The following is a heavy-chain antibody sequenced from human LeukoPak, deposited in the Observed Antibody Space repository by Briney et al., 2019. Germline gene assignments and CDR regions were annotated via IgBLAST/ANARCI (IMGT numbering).Heavy chain of an antibody. CDR1: GCSFTNYW. D-gene: IGHD4-11*01. V-gene: IGHV5-51*01. CDR3: ARRRDYSDYSDAFDI. J-gene: IGHJ3*02. CDR2: IYPGDSDT. Sequence: GESLKISCKGSGCSFTNYWIGWVRQMPGKGLEWMGIIYPGDSDTRYSPSFQGQVTISVDKSISTAYLQWSSLKASDTAMYYCARRRDYSDYSDAFDIWGQGTMVTVSS.